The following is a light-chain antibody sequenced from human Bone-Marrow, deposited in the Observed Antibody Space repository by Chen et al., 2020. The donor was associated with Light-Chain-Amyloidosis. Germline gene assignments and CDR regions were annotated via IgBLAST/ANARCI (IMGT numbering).Light chain of an antibody. CDR1: QRIGTW. CDR3: QQYNSWT. J-gene: IGKJ1*01. Sequence: DIQMTQSPSTLSASVGDRVTITCRASQRIGTWLAWYQQKPGKAPKLLIYKAVSLESGVPSRFSGSGSGTEFTLTISSLQPDDFATYYCQQYNSWTFGQGTKVEIK. CDR2: KAV. V-gene: IGKV1-5*03.